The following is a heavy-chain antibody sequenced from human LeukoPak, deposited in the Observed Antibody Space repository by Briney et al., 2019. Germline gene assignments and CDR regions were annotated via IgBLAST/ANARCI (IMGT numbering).Heavy chain of an antibody. CDR3: TRTFGYYYFYMDV. Sequence: GGSLRLSCAASGFTFGDYTMSWVRQAPGKGLEWVGFIRTEAYDGATDYGASVKGRFTISRDDSKNIAYLQMNSLNTEDTAVYYCTRTFGYYYFYMDVWGKGTTVIVSS. V-gene: IGHV3-49*04. J-gene: IGHJ6*03. CDR2: IRTEAYDGAT. D-gene: IGHD3-16*01. CDR1: GFTFGDYT.